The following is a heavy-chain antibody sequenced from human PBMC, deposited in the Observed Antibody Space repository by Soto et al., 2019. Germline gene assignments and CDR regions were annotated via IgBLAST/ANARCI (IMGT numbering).Heavy chain of an antibody. Sequence: QVQLVQSGAEVKKPGSSVKVSCEASGGTFSGHAISWVRQAPGQGPEWMGGLIPLFGTTQHAQNFQDRLTITADKCTSRAYRERTSLRFEDTAIYYCARGPNWGDRFDSWGQGTLVTVSS. CDR3: ARGPNWGDRFDS. D-gene: IGHD7-27*01. CDR2: LIPLFGTT. V-gene: IGHV1-69*06. CDR1: GGTFSGHA. J-gene: IGHJ4*02.